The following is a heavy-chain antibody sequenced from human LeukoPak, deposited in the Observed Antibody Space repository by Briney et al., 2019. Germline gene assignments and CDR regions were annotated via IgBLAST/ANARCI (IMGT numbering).Heavy chain of an antibody. CDR3: AEGLDSGSYEDAFDI. D-gene: IGHD1-26*01. J-gene: IGHJ3*02. Sequence: GGSLRLSCAASGFTFSSYAMSWVRQAPGKGLEWVSAISGSGGSTYYADSVKGRFTISRDNSKNTLYLQMNSLRAEDTAVYYCAEGLDSGSYEDAFDIWGQGTMVTVSS. V-gene: IGHV3-23*01. CDR1: GFTFSSYA. CDR2: ISGSGGST.